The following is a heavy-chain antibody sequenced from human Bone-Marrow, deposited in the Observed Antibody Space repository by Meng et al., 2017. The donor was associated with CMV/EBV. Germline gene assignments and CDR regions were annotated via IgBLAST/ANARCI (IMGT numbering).Heavy chain of an antibody. Sequence: GGSISSSSYYWGWIRQPPGKGLEWIGSIYYSGSTYYNPSLKSRVTISVDTSKNQFSLKLSSVTAADTAVYYCARVGGLEPGAVYFDYWGQGTLVTVSS. CDR2: IYYSGST. CDR1: GGSISSSSYY. D-gene: IGHD1-1*01. J-gene: IGHJ4*02. V-gene: IGHV4-39*07. CDR3: ARVGGLEPGAVYFDY.